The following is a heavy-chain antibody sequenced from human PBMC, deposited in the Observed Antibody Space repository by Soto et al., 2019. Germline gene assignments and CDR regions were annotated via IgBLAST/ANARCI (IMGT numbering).Heavy chain of an antibody. D-gene: IGHD5-12*01. V-gene: IGHV3-73*01. Sequence: GGSLRLSCAASGFTFSGSAMHWVRQASGKGLEWVGRIRSKANSYATAYAASVKGRFTISRDDSKNTAYLQMNSLKTEDTAVYYCTRSRYSGYPHYYYGMDVWGQGTTVTVSS. CDR1: GFTFSGSA. CDR3: TRSRYSGYPHYYYGMDV. CDR2: IRSKANSYAT. J-gene: IGHJ6*02.